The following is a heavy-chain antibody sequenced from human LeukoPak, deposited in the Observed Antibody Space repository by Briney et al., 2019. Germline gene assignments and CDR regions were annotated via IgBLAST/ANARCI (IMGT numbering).Heavy chain of an antibody. V-gene: IGHV4-59*08. CDR1: GGSISSFD. CDR3: ARHRDYSGYDYESWFDP. D-gene: IGHD5-12*01. J-gene: IGHJ5*02. Sequence: PSETLSLTCTVSGGSISSFDWSWIRQPPGKGLEWIGNINYSGSTDYNPSLKSRVTISVDTSNNQFSLKLSSVTATDTAVYYCARHRDYSGYDYESWFDPWGQGTLVTVSS. CDR2: INYSGST.